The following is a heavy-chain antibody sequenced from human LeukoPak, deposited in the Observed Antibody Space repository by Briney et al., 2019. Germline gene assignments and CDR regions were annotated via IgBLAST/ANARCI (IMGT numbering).Heavy chain of an antibody. Sequence: GGSLRLSCAASGFTFSSYSMNWIRQAPGKGLEWVSSISSSTSYIYYADSVKGRFTISKDNAKNSLYLQMNSLRAEDTAVYYCARAGGSTVSRSDYWGQGTLVTVSS. D-gene: IGHD4-17*01. V-gene: IGHV3-21*01. CDR1: GFTFSSYS. CDR3: ARAGGSTVSRSDY. J-gene: IGHJ4*02. CDR2: ISSSTSYI.